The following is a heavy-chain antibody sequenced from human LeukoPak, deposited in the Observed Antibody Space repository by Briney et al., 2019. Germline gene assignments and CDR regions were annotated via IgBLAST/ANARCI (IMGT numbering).Heavy chain of an antibody. J-gene: IGHJ2*01. Sequence: ASVKVSCKASGGTFSSYAISWVRQAPGQGLEWMGRIIPILGIANYAQKFQGRVTITADKSTSTAYMELSSLRSEDTAVYYCARLLGGSYKRRNFDLWGRGTLVTVSS. CDR1: GGTFSSYA. CDR3: ARLLGGSYKRRNFDL. V-gene: IGHV1-69*04. CDR2: IIPILGIA. D-gene: IGHD1-26*01.